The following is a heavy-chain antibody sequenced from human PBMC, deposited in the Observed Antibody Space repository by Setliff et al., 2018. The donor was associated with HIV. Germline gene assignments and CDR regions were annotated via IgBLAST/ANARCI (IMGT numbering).Heavy chain of an antibody. V-gene: IGHV4-39*07. J-gene: IGHJ3*02. CDR3: ATRYCSSTSCYAYDAFDI. CDR1: GGSISSSSYY. D-gene: IGHD2-2*01. CDR2: IYYSGST. Sequence: SETLSLTCTVSGGSISSSSYYWGWIRQPPGKGLEWIGSIYYSGSTNYNPSLRSRVTISVDTSKNQFSLKLSSVTAADTAVYYCATRYCSSTSCYAYDAFDIWGQGTMVTVTS.